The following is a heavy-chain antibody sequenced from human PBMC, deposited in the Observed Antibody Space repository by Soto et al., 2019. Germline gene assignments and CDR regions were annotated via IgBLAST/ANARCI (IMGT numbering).Heavy chain of an antibody. CDR2: ISGSGGST. D-gene: IGHD2-2*01. J-gene: IGHJ4*02. Sequence: GESXRLSCSSSVFTFIIYSIMLFRHAPGKGLEWVSAISGSGGSTCYADSVKGRFNISRDNSKNKLYLQMNSLRAEDTAVYYCAKGRDIVVVKGWLETWGQGTLVNVYS. CDR1: VFTFIIYS. CDR3: AKGRDIVVVKGWLET. V-gene: IGHV3-23*01.